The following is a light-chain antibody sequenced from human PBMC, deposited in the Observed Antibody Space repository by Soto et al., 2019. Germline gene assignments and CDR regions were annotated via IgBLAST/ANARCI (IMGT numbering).Light chain of an antibody. CDR1: QGISSY. V-gene: IGKV1-8*01. CDR3: QQYYSYPPYT. Sequence: IRMTQSPSSLSASTGDRVTITCRASQGISSYLAWYQQKPGKAPKLLIYAASTLQSGVPSRFSGSGSGTDFTLTISCLLSEDFATYYCQQYYSYPPYTFGQGTKVDIK. CDR2: AAS. J-gene: IGKJ2*01.